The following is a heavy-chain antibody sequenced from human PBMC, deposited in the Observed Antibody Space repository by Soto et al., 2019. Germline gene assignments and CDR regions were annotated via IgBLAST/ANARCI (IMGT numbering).Heavy chain of an antibody. V-gene: IGHV1-69*02. J-gene: IGHJ3*02. CDR2: IIPILGIA. CDR1: GGTFSRYS. D-gene: IGHD6-25*01. Sequence: QVQLVQSGAEVKKPGSSVKVSCKASGGTFSRYSISWMRQAPGQGLEWMGRIIPILGIANYAQKFQGRVTITADTSTSTAYMELSSLRSEDTAVYYCARGQSGAFDIWGQGTMVTVSS. CDR3: ARGQSGAFDI.